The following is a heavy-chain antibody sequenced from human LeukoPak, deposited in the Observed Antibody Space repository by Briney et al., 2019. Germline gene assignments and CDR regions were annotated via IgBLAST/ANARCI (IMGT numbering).Heavy chain of an antibody. V-gene: IGHV1-2*02. CDR1: GYTFTGYY. Sequence: GASVKVSCKASGYTFTGYYMHWVRQAPGQGLEWMGWINPNSGGTNYAQKFQGRVTMTRDTSTSTVYMELSSLRSEDTAVYYCARDLLRNGDYDVGSYYYYGMDVWGQGTTVTVSS. CDR3: ARDLLRNGDYDVGSYYYYGMDV. J-gene: IGHJ6*02. D-gene: IGHD4-17*01. CDR2: INPNSGGT.